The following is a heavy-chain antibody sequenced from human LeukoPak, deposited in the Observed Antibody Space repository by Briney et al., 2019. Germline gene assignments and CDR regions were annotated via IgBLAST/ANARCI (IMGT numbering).Heavy chain of an antibody. CDR2: IYPGDSDT. CDR3: ARPRYIVATIEHFDS. V-gene: IGHV5-51*01. Sequence: GEFLKISCKGSGYNFTSYWIGWGRPLPGEGVGWVGIIYPGDSDTRYRTSFQGQVTISAAKSISTAYLQWSSLKASDTAMYYWARPRYIVATIEHFDSWGQGTLVTVSS. J-gene: IGHJ4*02. D-gene: IGHD5-12*01. CDR1: GYNFTSYW.